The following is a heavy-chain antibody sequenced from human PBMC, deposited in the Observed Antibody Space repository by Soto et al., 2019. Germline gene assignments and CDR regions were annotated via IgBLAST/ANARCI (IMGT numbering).Heavy chain of an antibody. Sequence: GGSLRLSCAASGFTFSSYAMKWVRQAPGKGLEWVSLIGESGTPTYYADSVKGRFTISRDNSGNTLFLEMYSLRAEDTAVYYCAINNPGVRYYVRDVWGKGPRFTFSS. V-gene: IGHV3-23*01. J-gene: IGHJ6*04. CDR3: AINNPGVRYYVRDV. D-gene: IGHD3-16*02. CDR1: GFTFSSYA. CDR2: IGESGTPT.